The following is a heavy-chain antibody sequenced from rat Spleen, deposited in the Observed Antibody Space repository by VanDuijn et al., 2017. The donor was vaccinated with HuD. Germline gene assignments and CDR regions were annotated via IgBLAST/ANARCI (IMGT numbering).Heavy chain of an antibody. CDR3: AKDTSSDGDFDY. CDR2: ISTGGGNT. CDR1: GFTFSDYY. V-gene: IGHV5-25*01. J-gene: IGHJ2*01. Sequence: EVQLVESGGGLVQPGRSLKLSCAASGFTFSDYYMAWVRQAPTKGLEWVASISTGGGNTYYRDSVKGRFTISRDNAKSTLYLQMESLRSEDTATYYCAKDTSSDGDFDYWGQGVMVTVSS. D-gene: IGHD1-2*01.